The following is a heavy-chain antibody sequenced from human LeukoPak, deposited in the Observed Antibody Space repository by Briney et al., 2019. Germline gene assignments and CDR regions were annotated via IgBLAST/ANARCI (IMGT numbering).Heavy chain of an antibody. CDR3: ARVQESQIDYYFDY. Sequence: ASVKVSCKASGYTFTRYGISWVRQAPGQGLEWMGWISAFNGNTNYAQKLQGRVTMTTDTSTSTAYMKLRSLRSDDTAVYYCARVQESQIDYYFDYWGQGTLVTVSS. J-gene: IGHJ4*02. CDR2: ISAFNGNT. D-gene: IGHD3-9*01. CDR1: GYTFTRYG. V-gene: IGHV1-18*01.